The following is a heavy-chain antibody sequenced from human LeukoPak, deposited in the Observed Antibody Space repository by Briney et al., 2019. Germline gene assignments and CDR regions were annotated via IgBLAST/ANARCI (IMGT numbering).Heavy chain of an antibody. D-gene: IGHD1-26*01. CDR1: GYSISVGYY. Sequence: SETLSLTCTVSGYSISVGYYWAWIRQAPGRGLEWIGSVSHTGNTFYNPSLKSRVTISVDTSKNQFSLKLSSVTAADTAVYYCARAMYTGSLDYWGQGTLVTVSS. CDR2: VSHTGNT. J-gene: IGHJ4*02. V-gene: IGHV4-38-2*02. CDR3: ARAMYTGSLDY.